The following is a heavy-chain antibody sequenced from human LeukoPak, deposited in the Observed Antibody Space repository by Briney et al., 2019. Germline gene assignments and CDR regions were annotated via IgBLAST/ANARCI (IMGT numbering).Heavy chain of an antibody. CDR2: IYSGGST. J-gene: IGHJ4*02. CDR1: GFTVSSNY. Sequence: PGGSLRLSCAASGFTVSSNYMNWVRQAPGKGLEWVSIIYSGGSTYYADSVKGRFTISRDNSKNTLYLQMNSLRAEDTAVYYCARDLELNYFDYWGQGTLVTVSS. V-gene: IGHV3-66*01. D-gene: IGHD1-7*01. CDR3: ARDLELNYFDY.